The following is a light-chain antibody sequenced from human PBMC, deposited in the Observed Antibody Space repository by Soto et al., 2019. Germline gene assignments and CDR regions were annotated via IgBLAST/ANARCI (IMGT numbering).Light chain of an antibody. V-gene: IGKV1-5*01. CDR1: QTISTS. J-gene: IGKJ1*01. CDR3: QQYYSYPWT. CDR2: DAS. Sequence: SASVGDRVTITCRASQTISTSLAWYQQKPGKHPKLLIYDASSLEGGVPSRFSGSGSGTEFTLTISSLQPDDFATYYCQQYYSYPWTFGQGTKVDIK.